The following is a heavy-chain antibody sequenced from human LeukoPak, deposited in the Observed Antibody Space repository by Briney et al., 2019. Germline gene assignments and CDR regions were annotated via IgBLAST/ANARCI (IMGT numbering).Heavy chain of an antibody. D-gene: IGHD3-22*01. CDR2: INHSGST. Sequence: SEALSLTCAVYGGSFSGYYWSWIRQPPGKGLEWIGEINHSGSTNYNPSLKSRVTISVDTSKNQFSLKLSSVTAADTAVYYCARLPTYYYDSGGYYFDYWGQGTLVTVSS. V-gene: IGHV4-34*01. CDR3: ARLPTYYYDSGGYYFDY. CDR1: GGSFSGYY. J-gene: IGHJ4*02.